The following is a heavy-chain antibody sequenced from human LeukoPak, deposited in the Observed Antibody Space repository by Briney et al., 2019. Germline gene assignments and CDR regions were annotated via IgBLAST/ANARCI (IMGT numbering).Heavy chain of an antibody. D-gene: IGHD3-10*01. V-gene: IGHV1-46*01. CDR2: INPSGGTT. Sequence: ASVKISCKASGYALTRYDMHWVRQAPGQGLEWIGIINPSGGTTTYAQKFKGRITMTRDTFTGTVYMEVNSLRSEDTAVYYCARVGVVGYFYYMDVWGKGTTVTVSS. CDR3: ARVGVVGYFYYMDV. CDR1: GYALTRYD. J-gene: IGHJ6*03.